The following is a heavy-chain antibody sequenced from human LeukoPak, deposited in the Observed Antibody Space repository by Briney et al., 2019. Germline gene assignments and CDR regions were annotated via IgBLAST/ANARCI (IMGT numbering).Heavy chain of an antibody. Sequence: GGSLRLSCAASGFTLSLYWTHWVRHGPGKGLMWVSRLNEDGSTADYADSVKGRFTMSRDNAKGKVFLEMRGLTVEDTAIYFCVRERSYYSDLAYKERENFDPWGRGTLVTVSS. J-gene: IGHJ5*02. V-gene: IGHV3-74*01. CDR3: VRERSYYSDLAYKERENFDP. CDR2: LNEDGSTA. D-gene: IGHD1-26*01. CDR1: GFTLSLYW.